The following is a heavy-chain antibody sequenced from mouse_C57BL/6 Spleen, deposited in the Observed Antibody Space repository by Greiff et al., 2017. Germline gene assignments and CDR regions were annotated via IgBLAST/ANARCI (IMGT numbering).Heavy chain of an antibody. CDR3: ARNRQDYGRSLYWYFDV. Sequence: VQLMESGPGLVAPSQSLSITCTVSGFSLTSYAISWVRQPPGKGLEWLGVIWTGGGTNYNSALKSRLSISKDNSKCQVFLKMNSLQTDDTARYYCARNRQDYGRSLYWYFDVWGTGTTVTVSS. D-gene: IGHD1-1*01. CDR1: GFSLTSYA. J-gene: IGHJ1*03. V-gene: IGHV2-9-1*01. CDR2: IWTGGGT.